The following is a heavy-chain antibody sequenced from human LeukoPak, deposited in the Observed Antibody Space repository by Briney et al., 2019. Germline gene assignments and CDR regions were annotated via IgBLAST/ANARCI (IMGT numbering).Heavy chain of an antibody. V-gene: IGHV3-30*18. Sequence: GGSLRLSCAASGFTFSSYGMHWVRQAPGKGLEWVAVISYDGSNRYYADSVKGRFTISRDNSKNTLYLQMNSLRAEDTAVYYCAKDGAAAGTGDFDYWGQGTLVTVSS. CDR1: GFTFSSYG. D-gene: IGHD6-13*01. J-gene: IGHJ4*02. CDR2: ISYDGSNR. CDR3: AKDGAAAGTGDFDY.